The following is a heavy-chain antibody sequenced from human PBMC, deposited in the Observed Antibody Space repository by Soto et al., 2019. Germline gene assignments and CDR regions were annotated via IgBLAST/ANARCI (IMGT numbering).Heavy chain of an antibody. CDR2: INTSGGST. CDR1: GYTFTSYY. D-gene: IGHD2-15*01. J-gene: IGHJ5*02. V-gene: IGHV1-46*03. Sequence: QVQLVQSGAEVKKPGASVKVSCKASGYTFTSYYMHWVRQAPGQGLEWMGIINTSGGSTSYAQKFQGRVTMTRDTSTSTVYMELSSLRSEDTAVYYCARLPEIYCSGGSCSPTDWFDPWGQGTLVTVSS. CDR3: ARLPEIYCSGGSCSPTDWFDP.